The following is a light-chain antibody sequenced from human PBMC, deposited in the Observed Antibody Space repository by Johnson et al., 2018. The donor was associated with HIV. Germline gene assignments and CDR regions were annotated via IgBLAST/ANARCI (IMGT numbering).Light chain of an antibody. J-gene: IGLJ1*01. Sequence: QSVLTQPPSVSAAPGQKVTISCSGSSSNIGNNYVSWYQQLPGTAPKLLIYDNNKRPSGIPDRFYGSKSGPSATLGITGLQTGDEADYYCGTWDSSLSAYVFGTGTKVTVL. CDR1: SSNIGNNY. CDR2: DNN. CDR3: GTWDSSLSAYV. V-gene: IGLV1-51*01.